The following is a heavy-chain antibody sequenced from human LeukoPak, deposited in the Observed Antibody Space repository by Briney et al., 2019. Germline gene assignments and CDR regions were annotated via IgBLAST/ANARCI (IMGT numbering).Heavy chain of an antibody. Sequence: ASEKVSCEASGGTFSNYPIRRVRQAPGQGLECVGSIIHILGKTNYSQKLQGRVTITANNSTSTAYMELRSLRSEDTAVYFSASIRSSLNGEIDSWGQGTLVTVSS. J-gene: IGHJ4*02. D-gene: IGHD2-2*01. V-gene: IGHV1-69*02. CDR2: IIHILGKT. CDR1: GGTFSNYP. CDR3: ASIRSSLNGEIDS.